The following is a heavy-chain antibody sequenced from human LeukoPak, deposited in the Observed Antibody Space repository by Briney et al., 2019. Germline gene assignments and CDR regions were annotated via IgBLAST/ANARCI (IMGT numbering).Heavy chain of an antibody. CDR3: ARGQPISMITGPYFDY. CDR2: ISSSNTYI. V-gene: IGHV3-21*01. J-gene: IGHJ4*02. CDR1: GFTFSSYS. Sequence: TGGSLRLSCAASGFTFSSYSMNWVRQAPGKGLECVSSISSSNTYIYYADSVKGRFTISRGNAKNSLYLQMNSLRAEDTAVYYCARGQPISMITGPYFDYWGQGTLVTFSS. D-gene: IGHD3-22*01.